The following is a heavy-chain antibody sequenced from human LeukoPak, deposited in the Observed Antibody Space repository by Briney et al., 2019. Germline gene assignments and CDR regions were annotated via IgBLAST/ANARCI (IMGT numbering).Heavy chain of an antibody. CDR1: GFTLSSYA. V-gene: IGHV3-30-3*01. D-gene: IGHD1-26*01. Sequence: GGSLRLSCAASGFTLSSYAMHWVRQAPGKGLEWVAVISYDGSNKYYADSVKGRFTISRDNSKNTLYLQMNSLRGDDTAVYYCAKDVGKWESLHFFDYWGQGTLVTVSS. J-gene: IGHJ4*02. CDR2: ISYDGSNK. CDR3: AKDVGKWESLHFFDY.